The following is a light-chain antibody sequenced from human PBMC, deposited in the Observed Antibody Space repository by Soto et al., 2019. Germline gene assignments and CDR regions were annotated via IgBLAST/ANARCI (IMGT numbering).Light chain of an antibody. Sequence: EIVMTKSPATLSVSPGERATLSCRASQSISINLAWYQQKPGQAPRLLIYGASTRATGIPARFSGSGSGTEFTLTISSLQSEDFAVYYCQQYNTWYTFGQGTKLEI. J-gene: IGKJ2*01. CDR1: QSISIN. CDR2: GAS. CDR3: QQYNTWYT. V-gene: IGKV3-15*01.